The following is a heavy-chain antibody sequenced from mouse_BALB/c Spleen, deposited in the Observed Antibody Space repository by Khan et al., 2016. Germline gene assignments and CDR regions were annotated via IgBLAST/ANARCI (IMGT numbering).Heavy chain of an antibody. J-gene: IGHJ4*01. D-gene: IGHD2-1*01. Sequence: QVRLQQSGAELVRPGVSVKISCKGSGYTFTDYAIHWVKQSHAKSLEWIGVISTYYGDTTFNQKFEAKATMTVDKSSSTAYVELARLTSEDAAIYYCAREGLNYDYAMDYWGQGTSVTVSA. CDR1: GYTFTDYA. CDR3: AREGLNYDYAMDY. V-gene: IGHV1S137*01. CDR2: ISTYYGDT.